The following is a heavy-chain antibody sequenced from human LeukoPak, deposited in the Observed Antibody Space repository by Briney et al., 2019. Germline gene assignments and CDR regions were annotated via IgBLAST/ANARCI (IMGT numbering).Heavy chain of an antibody. V-gene: IGHV3-30*02. J-gene: IGHJ6*03. Sequence: PGGSLRLSCAASGFTFSSYGMHWVRQAPGKGLEWVAFIRYDGSNKYYADSVKGRFTISRDNSKNTLYLQMNSLRAEDTAVYYCAKVLSLYNYYYYYMDVWGKGTTVTVSS. CDR2: IRYDGSNK. D-gene: IGHD2-2*02. CDR3: AKVLSLYNYYYYYMDV. CDR1: GFTFSSYG.